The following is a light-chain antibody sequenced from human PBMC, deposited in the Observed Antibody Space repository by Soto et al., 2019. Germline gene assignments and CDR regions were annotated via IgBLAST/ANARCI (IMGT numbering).Light chain of an antibody. J-gene: IGKJ1*01. CDR1: QSVFYSSNNKNY. Sequence: DIVMTQSPDSLAVSLGGRATINCKSSQSVFYSSNNKNYLAWYQQKPGQPPKLLIYWASTRESGVPDRFSGSGSETDFTLTISSLQSEYVAVYYCQQYYRPWTFGQGTKVEIK. CDR3: QQYYRPWT. V-gene: IGKV4-1*01. CDR2: WAS.